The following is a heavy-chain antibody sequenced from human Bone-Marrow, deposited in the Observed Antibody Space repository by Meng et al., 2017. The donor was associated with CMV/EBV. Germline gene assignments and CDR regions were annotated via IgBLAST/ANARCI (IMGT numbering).Heavy chain of an antibody. J-gene: IGHJ3*02. V-gene: IGHV3-30*19. Sequence: GESLKISCAASGFTFSSYGMHWVRQAPGKGLEWVALISHDGSNKYYADSVKGRFTISRDNSKNTLYLQMNSLRAEDTAVYDCARGRRGDLCFWREDFDIWGHGTMVTVSS. CDR1: GFTFSSYG. D-gene: IGHD3-16*01. CDR2: ISHDGSNK. CDR3: ARGRRGDLCFWREDFDI.